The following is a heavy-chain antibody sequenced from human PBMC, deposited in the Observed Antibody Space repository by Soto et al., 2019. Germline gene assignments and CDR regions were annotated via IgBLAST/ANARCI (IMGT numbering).Heavy chain of an antibody. CDR3: ARDEERLYCSGGSCYSRD. D-gene: IGHD2-15*01. J-gene: IGHJ4*02. V-gene: IGHV1-18*01. Sequence: ASVKVSCKASGYTYTSYGGSWVRQAPGQGLEWMGWISAYNGNTNYAQKLQGRVTMTTDTSTSTAYMELRSLRSDDTAVYYCARDEERLYCSGGSCYSRDWGQGTLVTVS. CDR2: ISAYNGNT. CDR1: GYTYTSYG.